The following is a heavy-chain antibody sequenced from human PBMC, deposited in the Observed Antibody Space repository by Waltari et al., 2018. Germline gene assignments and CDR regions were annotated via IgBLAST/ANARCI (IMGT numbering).Heavy chain of an antibody. Sequence: QLQLQESAAGLVKPSATLSLTCTVSGVSIRSSSYYWSWIRQPPGTGLEWIVSLYYSRSNYYNPTLKRLVTISVDTSKNQFSLKLSSVTAADTAVYYCASGGWLQLVFYYFDYWGQGTLVTVSS. V-gene: IGHV4-39*07. CDR2: LYYSRSN. J-gene: IGHJ4*02. D-gene: IGHD6-6*01. CDR1: GVSIRSSSYY. CDR3: ASGGWLQLVFYYFDY.